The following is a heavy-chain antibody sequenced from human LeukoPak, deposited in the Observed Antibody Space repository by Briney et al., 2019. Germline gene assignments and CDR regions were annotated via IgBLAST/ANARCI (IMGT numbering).Heavy chain of an antibody. CDR3: ARGSGGGRLRYFDWLPNDAFDI. CDR2: VSSSGST. D-gene: IGHD3-9*01. Sequence: SETLSLTCSVSGDSISYFYWSWIRQAAGKGLEWIGRVSSSGSTDYNASLKSRVTMSVDTSKNQLSLKVISVTAADTAVYYCARGSGGGRLRYFDWLPNDAFDIWGQGTMVTVSS. CDR1: GDSISYFY. V-gene: IGHV4-4*07. J-gene: IGHJ3*02.